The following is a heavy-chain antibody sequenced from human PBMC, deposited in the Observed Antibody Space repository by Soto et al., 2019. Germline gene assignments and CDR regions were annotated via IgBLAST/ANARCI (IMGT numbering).Heavy chain of an antibody. V-gene: IGHV4-59*01. D-gene: IGHD3-3*01. Sequence: SETLSLTCTVSGGSISSYYWSWIRQPPGKGLEWIGYIYYSGSTNYNPSLKSRVTISVDTSKNQFSLKLSSVTAADTAVYYCARTDFWSGYLAQDVWGQGTTVTVAS. CDR2: IYYSGST. CDR1: GGSISSYY. J-gene: IGHJ6*02. CDR3: ARTDFWSGYLAQDV.